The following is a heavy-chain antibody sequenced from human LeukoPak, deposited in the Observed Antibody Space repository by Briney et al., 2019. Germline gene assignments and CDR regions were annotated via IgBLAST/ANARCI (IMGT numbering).Heavy chain of an antibody. CDR3: AKRGDYYSYYYVMEV. Sequence: GGSLRLSCAASGYSFNAYAMSWDRQAPGKGLEWVSSITGDGNTIIYADSVKGRFTISRDYSKNTLYLQMNSLRVEDTAIYYCAKRGDYYSYYYVMEVWGQGTTVIVSS. V-gene: IGHV3-23*01. CDR1: GYSFNAYA. D-gene: IGHD2-21*02. CDR2: ITGDGNTI. J-gene: IGHJ6*02.